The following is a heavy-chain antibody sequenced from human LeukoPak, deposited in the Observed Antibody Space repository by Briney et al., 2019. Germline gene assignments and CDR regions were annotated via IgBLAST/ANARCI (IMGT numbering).Heavy chain of an antibody. CDR2: ISGSGGST. D-gene: IGHD2-15*01. V-gene: IGHV3-23*01. Sequence: GGSLRLSCAASGFTFSSYAVSWVPQAPGKGLEWVSAISGSGGSTYYADSVKRRFTISRDNSKNSLYLQMNSLRAEDTAVYYCATHMDIVVVVAATPDHYFDYWGQGTLVTVSS. J-gene: IGHJ4*02. CDR3: ATHMDIVVVVAATPDHYFDY. CDR1: GFTFSSYA.